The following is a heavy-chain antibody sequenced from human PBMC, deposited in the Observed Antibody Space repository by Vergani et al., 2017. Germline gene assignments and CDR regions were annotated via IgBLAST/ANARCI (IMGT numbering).Heavy chain of an antibody. J-gene: IGHJ4*02. CDR1: GFIFSNAW. CDR3: LAVAGTHTFDY. CDR2: ISSSSSYT. D-gene: IGHD6-19*01. V-gene: IGHV3-11*06. Sequence: VQLVESGGGLVKPGGSLRLSCVASGFIFSNAWMSWVRQAPGKGLEWVSYISSSSSYTNYADSVKGRFTISRDNAKNSLYLQMNSLRAEDTAVYYCLAVAGTHTFDYWGQGTLVTVSS.